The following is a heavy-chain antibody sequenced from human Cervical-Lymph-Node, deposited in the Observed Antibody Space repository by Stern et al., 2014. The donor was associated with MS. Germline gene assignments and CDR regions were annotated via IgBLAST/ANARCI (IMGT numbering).Heavy chain of an antibody. Sequence: EVQLLESGGGLVQPGGSLRLSCAASGFTFSSYWMHWVRQAPGKGLVWVSRINSDGSSTSYADSVKGRFTISRDNAKNTLYLQMNSLRAEDTAVYYCARVPVAKLWANFDYWGQGTLVTVSS. J-gene: IGHJ4*02. D-gene: IGHD5-12*01. V-gene: IGHV3-74*02. CDR3: ARVPVAKLWANFDY. CDR2: INSDGSST. CDR1: GFTFSSYW.